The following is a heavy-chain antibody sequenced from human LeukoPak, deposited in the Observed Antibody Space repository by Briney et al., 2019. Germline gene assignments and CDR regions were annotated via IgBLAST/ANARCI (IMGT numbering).Heavy chain of an antibody. J-gene: IGHJ4*02. V-gene: IGHV3-7*01. D-gene: IGHD3-22*01. CDR2: IGPDGSEK. CDR1: RFTFTGNW. Sequence: GGSLRLSCAASRFTFTGNWMSWVRQAPGKGLEWVANIGPDGSEKYYVDSVKGRFTISRDNAKKSLYLEMNSLRAEDTATYYCASSGYSPPGYWGQGNLVTVSS. CDR3: ASSGYSPPGY.